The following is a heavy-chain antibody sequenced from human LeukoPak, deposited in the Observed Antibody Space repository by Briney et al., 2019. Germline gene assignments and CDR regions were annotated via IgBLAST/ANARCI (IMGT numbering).Heavy chain of an antibody. J-gene: IGHJ4*02. V-gene: IGHV4-31*03. CDR2: IYYSGST. CDR1: GGSISSGGYS. Sequence: SQTLSLTCTVSGGSISSGGYSWSWIRQHPGKGLEWIGYIYYSGSTYYNPSLKSRVTISVDTSKNQFSLKLSSVTAADTAVYYCARDDGKQRSFDYWGQGTLVTVSS. CDR3: ARDDGKQRSFDY. D-gene: IGHD6-25*01.